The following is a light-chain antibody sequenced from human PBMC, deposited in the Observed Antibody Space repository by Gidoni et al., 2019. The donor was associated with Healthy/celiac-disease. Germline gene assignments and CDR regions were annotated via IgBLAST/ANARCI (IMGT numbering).Light chain of an antibody. J-gene: IGKJ1*01. V-gene: IGKV1-5*01. Sequence: DIQMTQSPSTLSASVGDGVTITCRASQSISSYLAWYQQKPGEAPRLLIYDASTLASGVPSRFSGSGSGTEFTLTITNLQPEDFATFYCQHYDTDSSWTFXXXTKVDIK. CDR1: QSISSY. CDR2: DAS. CDR3: QHYDTDSSWT.